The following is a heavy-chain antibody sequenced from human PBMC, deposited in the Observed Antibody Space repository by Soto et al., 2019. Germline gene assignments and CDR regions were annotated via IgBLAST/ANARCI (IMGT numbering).Heavy chain of an antibody. V-gene: IGHV3-23*01. CDR3: ARDVSSGWYYFDY. J-gene: IGHJ4*02. D-gene: IGHD6-19*01. Sequence: GGSLRLSCAASGFTFSSYAMSWVRQAPGKGLEWVSAISGSGGSTYYADSVKGRFTISRDNSKNTLYLQMNSLRAEDTAVYFCARDVSSGWYYFDYWGQGTLVTVSS. CDR1: GFTFSSYA. CDR2: ISGSGGST.